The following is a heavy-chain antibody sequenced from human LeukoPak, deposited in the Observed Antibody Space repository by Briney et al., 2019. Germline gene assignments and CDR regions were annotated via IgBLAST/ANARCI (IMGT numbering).Heavy chain of an antibody. D-gene: IGHD6-19*01. V-gene: IGHV4-38-2*01. CDR2: IYHSGST. CDR1: GYSISSGYY. J-gene: IGHJ5*02. CDR3: ARGDDSSGWYEAWFDP. Sequence: SETLSLTCAVSGYSISSGYYCGWIRQPPGKGLEWIGSIYHSGSTYYNPSLKSRVTISVDTSKNQFSLKLSSVTAADTAVYYCARGDDSSGWYEAWFDPWGQGTLVTVSS.